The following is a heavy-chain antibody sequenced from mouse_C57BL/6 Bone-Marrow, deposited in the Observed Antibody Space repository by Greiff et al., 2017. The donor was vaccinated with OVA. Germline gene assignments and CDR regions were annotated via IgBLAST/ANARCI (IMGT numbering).Heavy chain of an antibody. CDR3: TRRGVTGVCYYAMDY. J-gene: IGHJ4*01. CDR2: IDPETGGT. D-gene: IGHD2-1*01. V-gene: IGHV1-15*01. CDR1: GYTFTDYE. Sequence: QVQLKESGAELVRPGASVTLSCKASGYTFTDYEMHWVKQTPVHGLEWIGAIDPETGGTAYNQKFKGKAILTADKSSSTAYMELRSLTSEDSAVYYCTRRGVTGVCYYAMDYWGQGTSVTVSS.